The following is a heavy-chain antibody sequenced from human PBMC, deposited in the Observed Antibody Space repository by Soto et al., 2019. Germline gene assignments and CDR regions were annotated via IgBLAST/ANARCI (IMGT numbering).Heavy chain of an antibody. V-gene: IGHV4-31*03. Sequence: TSETLSLTCTVSGGSISSGGYYWSWIRQHPGKGLEWIGYIYYSGSTYYNPSLKSRVTISVDTSKNQFSLKLSSVTAADTAVYYCARDAGIAAAGAFDYWGQGTLVTVSS. J-gene: IGHJ4*02. CDR3: ARDAGIAAAGAFDY. CDR1: GGSISSGGYY. CDR2: IYYSGST. D-gene: IGHD6-13*01.